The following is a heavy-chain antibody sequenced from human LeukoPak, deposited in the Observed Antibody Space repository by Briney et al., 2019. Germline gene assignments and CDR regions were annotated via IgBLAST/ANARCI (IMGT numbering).Heavy chain of an antibody. CDR2: IYYSGST. CDR1: GGSISSGDYY. CDR3: ARERRFLEWLEGAFDI. D-gene: IGHD3-3*01. J-gene: IGHJ3*02. V-gene: IGHV4-30-4*08. Sequence: SETLSLTCTVSGGSISSGDYYWSWIRQPPGKGLEWIGYIYYSGSTYCNPSLKSRVTISVDTSKNQFSLKLSSVTAADTAVYYCARERRFLEWLEGAFDIWGQGTMVTVSS.